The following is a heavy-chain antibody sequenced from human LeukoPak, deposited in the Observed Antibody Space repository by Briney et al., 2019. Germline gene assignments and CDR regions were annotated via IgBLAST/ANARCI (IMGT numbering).Heavy chain of an antibody. V-gene: IGHV3-30*02. CDR2: IRYDGTNK. CDR3: AKDRVLRYFDWLFDLDY. D-gene: IGHD3-9*01. J-gene: IGHJ4*02. CDR1: GFTFSNYG. Sequence: GGSLRLSCAASGFTFSNYGMHWVRQAPGKGLEWVAFIRYDGTNKYYADSVKGRFTISRDNSNNTLYLQMNSLRPEDTAVYYCAKDRVLRYFDWLFDLDYWGQGTLVTVSS.